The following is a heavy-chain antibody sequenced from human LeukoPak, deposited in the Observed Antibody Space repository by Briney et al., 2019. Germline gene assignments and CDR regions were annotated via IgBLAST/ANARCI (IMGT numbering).Heavy chain of an antibody. CDR1: GGSISSYY. D-gene: IGHD5-12*01. Sequence: SETLSLTCTVSGGSISSYYWSWIRQHPGKGLEWIGYIYYSGSTYYNPSPKSRVTISVDTSKNQFSLKLSSVTAADTAVYYCARDRGPYSGYDSYYFDYWGQGTLVTVSS. CDR2: IYYSGST. J-gene: IGHJ4*02. CDR3: ARDRGPYSGYDSYYFDY. V-gene: IGHV4-59*06.